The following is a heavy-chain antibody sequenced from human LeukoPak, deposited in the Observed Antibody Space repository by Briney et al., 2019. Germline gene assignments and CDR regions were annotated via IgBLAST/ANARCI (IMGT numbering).Heavy chain of an antibody. V-gene: IGHV4-38-2*02. CDR3: ARDPWIQLWLRAFDI. J-gene: IGHJ3*02. Sequence: PSETLSLTCTVSAYSISSGFYWGWIRQPPGKGLEWIGSIYYSGSTYYNPSLKSRVTISVDTSKNQFSLKLSSVAAADTAVYYCARDPWIQLWLRAFDIWGQGTMVTVSS. D-gene: IGHD5-18*01. CDR1: AYSISSGFY. CDR2: IYYSGST.